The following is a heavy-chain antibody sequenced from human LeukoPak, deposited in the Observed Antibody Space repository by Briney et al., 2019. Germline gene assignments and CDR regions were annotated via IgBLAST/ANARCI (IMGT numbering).Heavy chain of an antibody. V-gene: IGHV6-1*01. Sequence: SQTLSLTCAISADSVSSKSAAWNWIRQSPTRGLEWLVRTYYRSKWYNDYAVSVKSRITINPDTSKNQFSLQLNSVTPEDTAVYYCARGMTTVTTASYYFHYWGQGTLVTVSS. D-gene: IGHD4-11*01. CDR1: ADSVSSKSAA. J-gene: IGHJ4*02. CDR2: TYYRSKWYN. CDR3: ARGMTTVTTASYYFHY.